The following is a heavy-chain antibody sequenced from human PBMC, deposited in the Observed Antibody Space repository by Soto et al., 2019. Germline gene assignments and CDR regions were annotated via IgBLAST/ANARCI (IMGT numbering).Heavy chain of an antibody. CDR2: IYYSGST. J-gene: IGHJ4*02. CDR3: ARLEILRYFDWTVYY. CDR1: GGSISSSSYY. V-gene: IGHV4-39*01. D-gene: IGHD3-9*01. Sequence: SETLSLTCTVSGGSISSSSYYWGWIRQPPGKGPEWIGSIYYSGSTYYNPSLKSRVTISVDTSKNQFSLKLSSVTAADTAVYYCARLEILRYFDWTVYYWGQGTLVTVSS.